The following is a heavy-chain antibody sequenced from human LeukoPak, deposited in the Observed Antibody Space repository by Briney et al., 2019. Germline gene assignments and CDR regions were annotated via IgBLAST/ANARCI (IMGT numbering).Heavy chain of an antibody. D-gene: IGHD3-10*01. Sequence: SVKVSCKASGYTFTDNYIHWVRQAPGQGLEWMGWINPSSGSAHFAQKSQGRVTMTRDTSISTAYMELSRLRSDDTAVYYCARALVGFDPWGQGTLVTVSS. CDR3: ARALVGFDP. CDR2: INPSSGSA. CDR1: GYTFTDNY. J-gene: IGHJ5*02. V-gene: IGHV1-2*02.